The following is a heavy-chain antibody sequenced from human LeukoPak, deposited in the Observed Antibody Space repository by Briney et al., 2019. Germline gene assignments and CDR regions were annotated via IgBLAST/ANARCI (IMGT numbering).Heavy chain of an antibody. V-gene: IGHV1-69*06. CDR1: GGTFRSYA. Sequence: ASVKVSCKASGGTFRSYAISWVRQAPGQGLEWMGGIIPIFGTANYAQKFQGRVTITADKSTSTAYMELSSLRSEDTAVYYCATAGGYCSSTSCNEYYYYYMDVWGKGTTVTVSS. J-gene: IGHJ6*03. CDR3: ATAGGYCSSTSCNEYYYYYMDV. D-gene: IGHD2-2*01. CDR2: IIPIFGTA.